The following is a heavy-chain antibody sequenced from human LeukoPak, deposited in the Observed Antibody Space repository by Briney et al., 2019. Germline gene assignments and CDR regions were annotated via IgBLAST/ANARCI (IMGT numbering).Heavy chain of an antibody. V-gene: IGHV4-61*01. CDR3: ARDGGSGSYSGYYYYYMDV. J-gene: IGHJ6*03. D-gene: IGHD3-10*01. Sequence: SETLSLTCTVSGYSISSGYYWGWIRQPPGKGLEWIGYIYYSGSTNYNPSLKSRVTISVDTSKNQFSLKLSSVTAADTAVYYCARDGGSGSYSGYYYYYMDVWGKGTTVTISS. CDR1: GYSISSGYY. CDR2: IYYSGST.